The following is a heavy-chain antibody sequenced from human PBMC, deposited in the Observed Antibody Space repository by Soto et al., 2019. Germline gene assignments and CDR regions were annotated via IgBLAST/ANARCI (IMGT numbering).Heavy chain of an antibody. D-gene: IGHD3-10*01. CDR1: GFTFSSYA. J-gene: IGHJ6*03. CDR2: ISGSGGST. Sequence: EVQLLESGGGLVQPGGSLRLSCAASGFTFSSYAMSWVRQAPGKGLEWVAAISGSGGSTYYADSVEGRFTLSRDNSKNTLYLQINSLRAEDTAVYYCAKEGEKRPRSYYYYMDVWCKGTTVTVSS. V-gene: IGHV3-23*01. CDR3: AKEGEKRPRSYYYYMDV.